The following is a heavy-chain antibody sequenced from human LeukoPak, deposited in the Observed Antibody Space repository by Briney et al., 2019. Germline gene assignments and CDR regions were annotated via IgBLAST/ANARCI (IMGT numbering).Heavy chain of an antibody. V-gene: IGHV3-30*04. D-gene: IGHD3-10*01. CDR2: IASDGSHT. CDR3: ARERQDTVIHYGAFYI. Sequence: PGGSLRLSCAASGFTLSNYFMHWVRQAPGKGLEWVADIASDGSHTFYVESVKGRFTISRDNSKNTLYLKTNSMRAEDTAVYFCARERQDTVIHYGAFYIWGQGTMVTVSS. J-gene: IGHJ3*02. CDR1: GFTLSNYF.